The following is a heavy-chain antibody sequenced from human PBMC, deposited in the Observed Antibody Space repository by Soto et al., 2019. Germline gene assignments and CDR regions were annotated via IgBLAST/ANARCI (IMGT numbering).Heavy chain of an antibody. J-gene: IGHJ4*02. V-gene: IGHV4-59*06. D-gene: IGHD3-22*01. CDR2: IYYSGNT. Sequence: PSETLSLTCTVSGGSISSYYWSWIRQHPGKGLEWIGYIYYSGNTYYNPSLKSRVTLSVDTSQNQFSLKLSSVTAADTAVYYCARVEVVIIKGVDYWGQGTLVTVSS. CDR1: GGSISSYY. CDR3: ARVEVVIIKGVDY.